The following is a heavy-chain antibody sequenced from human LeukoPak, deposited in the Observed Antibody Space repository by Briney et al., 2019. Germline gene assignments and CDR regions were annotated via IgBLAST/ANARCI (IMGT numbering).Heavy chain of an antibody. J-gene: IGHJ4*02. V-gene: IGHV3-23*01. CDR3: AKNIAVAGTNYFDY. D-gene: IGHD6-19*01. CDR2: ISGSGGST. CDR1: GFTFSSYA. Sequence: GGSLRLSCAASGFTFSSYAMSWVRRAPGKALEWVSAISGSGGSTYYADSVKGRFTISRDNSKNTLYLQMNSLRAEDTAVYYCAKNIAVAGTNYFDYWGQGTLVTVSS.